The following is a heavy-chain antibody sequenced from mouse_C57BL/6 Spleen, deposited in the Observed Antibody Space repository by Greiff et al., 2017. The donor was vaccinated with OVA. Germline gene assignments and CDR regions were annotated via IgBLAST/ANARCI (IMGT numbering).Heavy chain of an antibody. J-gene: IGHJ3*01. CDR1: GYTFTSYW. V-gene: IGHV1-69*01. Sequence: QVQLQQSGAELVMPGASVKLSCKASGYTFTSYWMHWVKQRPGQGLEWIGEIDPSDSYTTYNQKFKGKSTLTVDKSSSTAYMQLSSLTSEDSAVDYCARAWSPECAYWGQGTLVTVSA. CDR2: IDPSDSYT. CDR3: ARAWSPECAY.